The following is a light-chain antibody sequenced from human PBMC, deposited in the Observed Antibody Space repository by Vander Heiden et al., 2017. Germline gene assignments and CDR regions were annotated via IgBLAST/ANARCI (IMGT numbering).Light chain of an antibody. CDR1: QSISSW. CDR3: QQYKRDTGT. CDR2: DAS. V-gene: IGKV1-5*01. Sequence: DIQMTQSPSTLSASVGDRVTITCRASQSISSWLAWYQQKPGKAPKLLIYDASSLESGVPSRFRGSGSGTEFTLTISSLQPDDFATYYCQQYKRDTGTLGQGTKVEIK. J-gene: IGKJ1*01.